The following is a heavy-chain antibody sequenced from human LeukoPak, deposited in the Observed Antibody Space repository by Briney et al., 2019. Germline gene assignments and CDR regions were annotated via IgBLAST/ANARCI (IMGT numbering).Heavy chain of an antibody. J-gene: IGHJ6*02. D-gene: IGHD2-2*01. CDR3: ARGYCSSTSCRILGYYCGMDV. V-gene: IGHV3-21*01. Sequence: PGGSLRLSCAASGFTFSSYSMNWVRQAPGKGLEWVSSISGSSSYIYYADSVKGRFTISRDNAKNSLYLQMNSLRAEDTAVYYCARGYCSSTSCRILGYYCGMDVWGQGTTVTVSS. CDR2: ISGSSSYI. CDR1: GFTFSSYS.